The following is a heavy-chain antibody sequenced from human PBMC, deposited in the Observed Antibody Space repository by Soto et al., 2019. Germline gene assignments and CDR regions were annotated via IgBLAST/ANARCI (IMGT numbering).Heavy chain of an antibody. D-gene: IGHD5-12*01. Sequence: LRLSCAAFGFIFTNYAMNSVRQAPGKGLEWVSVIGGRGNSAYYADSVQGRFTISRDNSKNTLSLQMSSLTADDTAIYYCVREGRGSFDFWGRGTMVTVSS. V-gene: IGHV3-23*01. CDR1: GFIFTNYA. J-gene: IGHJ3*01. CDR2: IGGRGNSA. CDR3: VREGRGSFDF.